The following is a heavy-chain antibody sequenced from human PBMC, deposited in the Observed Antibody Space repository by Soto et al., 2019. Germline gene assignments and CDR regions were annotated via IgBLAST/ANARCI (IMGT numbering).Heavy chain of an antibody. D-gene: IGHD3-16*02. CDR1: GGSLSSSSYY. Sequence: QLQLQESGPGLVKPSETLSLTCTGSGGSLSSSSYYWGWSRHPPGKGLEWIGSIYYRGSTYYNPSFTSRVTISVDTSKNQFSLKLSSVSAADTAVYYCAMTTRRITFGGVIAVDAFDIWGQGTMVTVSS. V-gene: IGHV4-39*01. CDR3: AMTTRRITFGGVIAVDAFDI. CDR2: IYYRGST. J-gene: IGHJ3*02.